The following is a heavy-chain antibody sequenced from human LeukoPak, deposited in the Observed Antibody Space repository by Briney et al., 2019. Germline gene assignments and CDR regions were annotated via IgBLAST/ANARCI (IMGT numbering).Heavy chain of an antibody. CDR1: GFSVSINY. D-gene: IGHD6-13*01. V-gene: IGHV3-53*01. Sequence: GSLRLACSASGFSVSINYMSWVRQAPGKGLEWGAVIYNDGTTYYADSVKDRFTISRDNSKNTLYLQMNSLRAEDTAVYYCAREDWYAFHSWGQGTMVTVSS. CDR2: IYNDGTT. J-gene: IGHJ3*02. CDR3: AREDWYAFHS.